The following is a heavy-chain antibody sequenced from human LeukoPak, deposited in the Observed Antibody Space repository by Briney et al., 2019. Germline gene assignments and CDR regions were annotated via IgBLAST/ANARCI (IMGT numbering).Heavy chain of an antibody. Sequence: GGSLRLSCVASGFNFSNYYMSWIRQAPGKGLEWISYISPNAVNKYHVESVKGRFTISRDNAKNSLFLQMNSLRGEDTAVYYCAGSGSPDDYWGQGTLVTVTS. J-gene: IGHJ4*02. CDR1: GFNFSNYY. CDR2: ISPNAVNK. CDR3: AGSGSPDDY. D-gene: IGHD3-10*01. V-gene: IGHV3-11*01.